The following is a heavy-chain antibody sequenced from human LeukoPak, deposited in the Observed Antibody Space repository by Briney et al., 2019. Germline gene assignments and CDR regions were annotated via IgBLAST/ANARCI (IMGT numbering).Heavy chain of an antibody. V-gene: IGHV4-59*01. CDR2: IYYSGST. CDR3: ASSYGDYVGY. Sequence: SETLSLTCTVSGGSISSYYWSWIRQPPGKGLEWIGYIYYSGSTNYNPSLKSRVTISVDMSKNQFSLKLSSVTAADTAVYYCASSYGDYVGYWGQGTLVTVSS. J-gene: IGHJ4*02. D-gene: IGHD4-17*01. CDR1: GGSISSYY.